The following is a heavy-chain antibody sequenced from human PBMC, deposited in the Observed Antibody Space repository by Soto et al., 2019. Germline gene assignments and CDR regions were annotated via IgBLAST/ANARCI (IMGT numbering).Heavy chain of an antibody. D-gene: IGHD6-6*01. CDR3: ARDKYSRQRGNYYYYGMDV. CDR2: IIPIFGTA. CDR1: GGTFSSYA. Sequence: SVKVSCKASGGTFSSYAISWVRQAPGQGLEWMGGIIPIFGTANYAQKFQGRVTITADESTSTAYMELSSLRSDDTAVHYCARDKYSRQRGNYYYYGMDVWGQGTTVTVSS. J-gene: IGHJ6*02. V-gene: IGHV1-69*13.